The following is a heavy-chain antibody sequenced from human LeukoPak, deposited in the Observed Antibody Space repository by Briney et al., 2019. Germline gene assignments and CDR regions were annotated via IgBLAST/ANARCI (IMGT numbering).Heavy chain of an antibody. CDR2: ISSSSSYI. CDR1: GFTFSSYS. V-gene: IGHV3-21*03. CDR3: ARDRIQGYFDL. J-gene: IGHJ2*01. Sequence: PGGSLRLSCAASGFTFSSYSMNWVRQAPGKGLEWVSSISSSSSYIYYADSVNGRFTISRDNAKNSLYLQMNSLRAEDTAVYYCARDRIQGYFDLWGRGTLVTASS.